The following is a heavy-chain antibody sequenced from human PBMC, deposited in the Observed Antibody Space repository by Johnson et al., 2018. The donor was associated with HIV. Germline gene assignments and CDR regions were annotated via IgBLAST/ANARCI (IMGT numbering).Heavy chain of an antibody. J-gene: IGHJ3*02. Sequence: QVQLVESGGGVVQPGRSLRLSCAASGFTFSSYAMHWVRQAPGKGLEWVAVISYDGSNKYYADSVKGRFTISRDNSKNTMYLQMNSLRAKYTAVYYCATFDAFDIWGQGTMVTVSS. CDR2: ISYDGSNK. CDR1: GFTFSSYA. V-gene: IGHV3-30*04. CDR3: ATFDAFDI.